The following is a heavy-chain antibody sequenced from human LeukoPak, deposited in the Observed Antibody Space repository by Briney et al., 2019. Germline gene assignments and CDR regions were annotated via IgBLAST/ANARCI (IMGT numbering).Heavy chain of an antibody. V-gene: IGHV1-18*01. CDR2: ISAYNGNT. CDR1: GYTFTSYG. Sequence: ASVKVSCKASGYTFTSYGISWVRQAPGQGLEWMGWISAYNGNTNYAQKLRGRVTMTTDTSTSTAYMELRSLRSDDTAVYYCAKDAPSGSYDYWGQGTLVTVSS. CDR3: AKDAPSGSYDY. J-gene: IGHJ4*02. D-gene: IGHD1-26*01.